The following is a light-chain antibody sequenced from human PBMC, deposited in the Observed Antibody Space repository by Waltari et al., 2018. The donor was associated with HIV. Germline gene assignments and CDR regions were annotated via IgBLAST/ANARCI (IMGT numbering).Light chain of an antibody. J-gene: IGLJ2*01. CDR3: QVWDSATDHVL. CDR2: YDT. Sequence: LTQPPSLSVAPGETVTITCGATHIERKSVHRYQQKAGQAPVVVMSYDTDRPAGITERFSGFNSGHTASLIITRVGAGDEADYYCQVWDSATDHVLFGGGTRLTVL. V-gene: IGLV3-21*04. CDR1: HIERKS.